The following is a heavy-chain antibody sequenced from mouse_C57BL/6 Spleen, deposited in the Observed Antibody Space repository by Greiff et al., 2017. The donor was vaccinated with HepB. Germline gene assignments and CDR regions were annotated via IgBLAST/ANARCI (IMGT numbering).Heavy chain of an antibody. V-gene: IGHV1-26*01. D-gene: IGHD1-1*01. J-gene: IGHJ3*01. Sequence: VQLQQSGPELVKPGASVKISCKASGYTFTDYYMNWVKQSHGKSLEWIGDINPNNGGTSYNQKFKGKATLTVDKSSSTAYMELRSLTSEDSAVYYCARCYYGSRRAWFAYWGQVTLVTVSA. CDR3: ARCYYGSRRAWFAY. CDR1: GYTFTDYY. CDR2: INPNNGGT.